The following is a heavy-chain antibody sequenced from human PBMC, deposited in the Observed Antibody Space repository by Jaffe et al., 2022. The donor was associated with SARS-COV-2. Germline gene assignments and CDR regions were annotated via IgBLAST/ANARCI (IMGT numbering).Heavy chain of an antibody. V-gene: IGHV1-8*01. CDR2: MNPNSGNT. J-gene: IGHJ6*02. CDR3: ARAHWVVAATYRHYYGMDV. D-gene: IGHD2-15*01. CDR1: GYTFTSYD. Sequence: QVQLVQSGAEVKKPGASVKVSCKASGYTFTSYDINWVRQATGQGLEWMGWMNPNSGNTGYAQKFQGRVTMTRNTSISTAYMELSSLRSEDTAVYYCARAHWVVAATYRHYYGMDVWGQGTTVTVSS.